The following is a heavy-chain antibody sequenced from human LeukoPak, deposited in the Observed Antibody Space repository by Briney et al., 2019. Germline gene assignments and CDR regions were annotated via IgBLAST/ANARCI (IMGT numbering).Heavy chain of an antibody. CDR3: AKKGGEPQTLYYFDY. Sequence: GGSLRLSCAASGFTFSSYAMSWVRQPPGKGLEWVSAICGSGGSTYYADSVKGRFTISRDNSKNSLYLQMNSLRAEDMAVYYCAKKGGEPQTLYYFDYWGQGTLVTVSS. D-gene: IGHD2-21*01. CDR2: ICGSGGST. CDR1: GFTFSSYA. J-gene: IGHJ4*02. V-gene: IGHV3-23*01.